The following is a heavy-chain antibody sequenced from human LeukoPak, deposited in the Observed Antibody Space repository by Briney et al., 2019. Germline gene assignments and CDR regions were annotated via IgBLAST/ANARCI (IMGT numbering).Heavy chain of an antibody. CDR1: GDSITSDKW. V-gene: IGHV4-4*02. CDR3: ARGRYRWARLFSYSSSWYFDY. CDR2: IHNSKSS. Sequence: PSGTLSLTCAVSGDSITSDKWWTWVRQPPGKGLEWIGEIHNSKSSNYYPSLKSRVTISVDKSKNQFSLELNSVTAADTAVYYCARGRYRWARLFSYSSSWYFDYWGQGTLVTVSS. J-gene: IGHJ4*02. D-gene: IGHD6-13*01.